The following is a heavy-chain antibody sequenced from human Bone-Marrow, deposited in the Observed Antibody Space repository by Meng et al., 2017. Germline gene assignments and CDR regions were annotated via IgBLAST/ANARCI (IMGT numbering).Heavy chain of an antibody. D-gene: IGHD6-25*01. CDR1: GYNFPDYY. J-gene: IGHJ4*02. CDR3: ARDEDISAAGKLFGDY. Sequence: QGQVVHSGAEVKKPGASVKVSCKPSGYNFPDYYIHWVRRAPGQGLEWMGRINPKSGDTHYAQKFQARVTMTGDTSISTAYMELSGLRSDDTAMYYCARDEDISAAGKLFGDYWGQGTLVTASS. V-gene: IGHV1-2*06. CDR2: INPKSGDT.